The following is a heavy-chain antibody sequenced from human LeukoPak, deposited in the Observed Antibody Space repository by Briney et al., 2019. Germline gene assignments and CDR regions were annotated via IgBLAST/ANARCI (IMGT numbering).Heavy chain of an antibody. D-gene: IGHD2-15*01. Sequence: GGSLRLSCAASGFTFDDYGMTWVRQAPGKGLEWVSSICSDDGRTYYADSVKGRFTISRDNAQNTLYLQMINLRAEDTALYYCARATGANCYWGSNFWGQGTLVTVSP. J-gene: IGHJ4*02. V-gene: IGHV3-23*01. CDR1: GFTFDDYG. CDR3: ARATGANCYWGSNF. CDR2: ICSDDGRT.